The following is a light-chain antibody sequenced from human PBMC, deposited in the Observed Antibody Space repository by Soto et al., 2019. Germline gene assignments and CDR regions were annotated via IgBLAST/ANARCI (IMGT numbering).Light chain of an antibody. V-gene: IGKV4-1*01. J-gene: IGKJ1*01. CDR1: QSMLYSSTNRNY. CDR3: QQYYTTPSIT. CDR2: WAS. Sequence: DIVLTQSPVSLAVSLGERATITCKSSQSMLYSSTNRNYLAWYQQEPGQPPKLLISWASTRESGVPDRFSGSGSGTDFTLTISSLQAEDVAVYYCQQYYTTPSITFGQGTKVDIK.